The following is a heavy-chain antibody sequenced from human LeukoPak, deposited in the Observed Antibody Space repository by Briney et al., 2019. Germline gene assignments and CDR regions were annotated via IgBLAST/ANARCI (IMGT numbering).Heavy chain of an antibody. CDR1: GFTFSSYA. D-gene: IGHD3-10*01. Sequence: PGGSLRLSCAASGFTFSSYAMSWVRQAPGKGLEWVSAISGSGGSTYYADSVKGRFTISRDNSKNTLYLQMNSLRVEDTAVYFCARVQYVSGSPNLDYWGQGALVTVSS. CDR2: ISGSGGST. V-gene: IGHV3-23*01. J-gene: IGHJ4*02. CDR3: ARVQYVSGSPNLDY.